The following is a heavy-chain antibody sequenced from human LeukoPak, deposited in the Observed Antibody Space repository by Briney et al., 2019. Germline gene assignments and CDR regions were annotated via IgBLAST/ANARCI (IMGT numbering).Heavy chain of an antibody. Sequence: GGSLRLSCAASGFTFSSYAMTWVRQAPGKGLEWVSAISGSGDSIYFGDSVKGRFTISRDNSKNTLYLQMNSLRAEDTAVYYCARDLHYYVAMDVWGQGTTVTVSS. D-gene: IGHD3-10*02. CDR3: ARDLHYYVAMDV. CDR1: GFTFSSYA. J-gene: IGHJ6*02. CDR2: ISGSGDSI. V-gene: IGHV3-23*01.